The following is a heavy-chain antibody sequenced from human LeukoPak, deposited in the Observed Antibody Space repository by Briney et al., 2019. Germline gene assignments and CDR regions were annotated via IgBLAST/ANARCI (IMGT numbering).Heavy chain of an antibody. J-gene: IGHJ4*02. CDR3: ARGDGYYSGF. CDR1: GFTFSSYA. V-gene: IGHV3-23*01. Sequence: GGSLRLSCAASGFTFSSYAMSWVRQVPGKGLEWVSVISGSGDNTYYADSVKGRFTISRDNSKNMLYLQMNSLRAEDTAVYYCARGDGYYSGFWGQGTPVTVSS. CDR2: ISGSGDNT.